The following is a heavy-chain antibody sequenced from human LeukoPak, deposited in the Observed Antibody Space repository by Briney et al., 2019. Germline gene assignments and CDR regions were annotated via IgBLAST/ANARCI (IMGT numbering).Heavy chain of an antibody. Sequence: PSEALSLTCNVSGGSIRGYYWSWIRQPPGKGLEWIGYIYSSGSTNYNPSLKSRVTMSVDTSKNQFSLKVSSVTAADTAVYYCARVFDSGSQAYFYYMDVWGKGTTVTIFS. CDR2: IYSSGST. J-gene: IGHJ6*03. D-gene: IGHD3-10*01. CDR3: ARVFDSGSQAYFYYMDV. CDR1: GGSIRGYY. V-gene: IGHV4-59*01.